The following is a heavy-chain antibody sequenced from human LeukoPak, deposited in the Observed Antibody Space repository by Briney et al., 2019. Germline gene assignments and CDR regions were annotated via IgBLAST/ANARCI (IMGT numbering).Heavy chain of an antibody. V-gene: IGHV5-51*03. CDR3: ARPSGRWQYDAFDI. Sequence: KPGESLKISCKGSGYSFTSYWIGWVRQMPGKGLEWLGIIYPGDSDTRYSPSFQGQVTIPADESISTAYLQWSSLKASDTAMYYCARPSGRWQYDAFDIWGQGTMVTVSS. D-gene: IGHD6-19*01. CDR1: GYSFTSYW. CDR2: IYPGDSDT. J-gene: IGHJ3*02.